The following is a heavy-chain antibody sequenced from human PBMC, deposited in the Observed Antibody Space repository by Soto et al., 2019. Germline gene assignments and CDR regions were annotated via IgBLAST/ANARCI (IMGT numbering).Heavy chain of an antibody. Sequence: SETLSRTCTVSGGSISSYYWSWMRQPPVKGLEWIGYIYYSGSTNYDPSLKSRVTISVDTSKNQFSLKLSSVTAADTAVYYCARVGYSSGWDELRLYFDYWGQGTLVTVS. D-gene: IGHD6-19*01. CDR1: GGSISSYY. J-gene: IGHJ4*02. CDR3: ARVGYSSGWDELRLYFDY. CDR2: IYYSGST. V-gene: IGHV4-59*01.